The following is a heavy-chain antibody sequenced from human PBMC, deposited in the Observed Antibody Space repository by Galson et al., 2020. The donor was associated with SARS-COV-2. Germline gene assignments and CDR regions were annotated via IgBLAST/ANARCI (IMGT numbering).Heavy chain of an antibody. J-gene: IGHJ2*01. CDR1: GYSVSTTNY. CDR2: VYPSGTT. Sequence: SETLSLTCTVSGYSVSTTNYWGWVRQPPGRGLEWIGSVYPSGTTYYNPSLKSRVTISVDTSKNQFSLRLDSVTAADTARYYFARQGVNMIVLVTVPGWYFDLWGRGTLVTVSS. D-gene: IGHD3-22*01. CDR3: ARQGVNMIVLVTVPGWYFDL. V-gene: IGHV4-38-2*02.